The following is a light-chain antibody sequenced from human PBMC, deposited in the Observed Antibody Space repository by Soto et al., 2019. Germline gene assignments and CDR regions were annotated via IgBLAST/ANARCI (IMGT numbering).Light chain of an antibody. J-gene: IGLJ1*01. V-gene: IGLV2-11*01. CDR1: SSDVGGYHY. Sequence: QSVLTQPRSVSGSPGQSVTLSCTGTSSDVGGYHYVSWYQHHPGKAPKIIIYDVNKRPSGVPDRFSGSKSGNTASLTISGLQADDEADYYCSSYTSNSNPYVFGTGTKLTVL. CDR2: DVN. CDR3: SSYTSNSNPYV.